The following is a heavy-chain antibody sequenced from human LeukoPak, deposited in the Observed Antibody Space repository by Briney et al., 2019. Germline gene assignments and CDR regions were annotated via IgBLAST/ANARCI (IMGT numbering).Heavy chain of an antibody. Sequence: SETLSVTCAVYGGSFIGYYWSWIRQPLGKGLEWIGEINHSGSTNYNPSLKSRVTISVDTSKNQFSLKLSSVTAADTAVYYCARGGPLYYYDSSGPSLSNFDYWGQGTLVTVSS. D-gene: IGHD3-22*01. CDR3: ARGGPLYYYDSSGPSLSNFDY. CDR1: GGSFIGYY. J-gene: IGHJ4*02. V-gene: IGHV4-34*01. CDR2: INHSGST.